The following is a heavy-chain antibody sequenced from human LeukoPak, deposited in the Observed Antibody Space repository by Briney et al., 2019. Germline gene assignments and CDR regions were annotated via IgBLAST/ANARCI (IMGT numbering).Heavy chain of an antibody. D-gene: IGHD3-16*01. CDR3: ARGGDAMGNGASFLDN. V-gene: IGHV4-38-2*02. CDR1: GYSITSAYY. Sequence: SETLSLTCTVSGYSITSAYYWGWIRQPPGKGLERIGSFFLKGSTYYNPSLKSRVTISVDTSKNQFSLTLSSVTAADTAVYYCARGGDAMGNGASFLDNWGQGTLVTVSS. J-gene: IGHJ4*02. CDR2: FFLKGST.